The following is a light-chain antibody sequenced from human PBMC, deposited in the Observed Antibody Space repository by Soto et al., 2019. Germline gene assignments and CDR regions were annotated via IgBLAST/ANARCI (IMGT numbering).Light chain of an antibody. CDR1: QSVSSY. V-gene: IGKV3-11*01. CDR3: QQRTNWPPIT. CDR2: DAS. J-gene: IGKJ5*01. Sequence: EIVLTQSPGTLSLSPGERATLSCRASQSVSSYLAWYQQKPGQAPRLLIYDASSRATGIPDRFSGGGSGTDFTLTISSLEPEDFAVYYCQQRTNWPPITFGQGTRLEI.